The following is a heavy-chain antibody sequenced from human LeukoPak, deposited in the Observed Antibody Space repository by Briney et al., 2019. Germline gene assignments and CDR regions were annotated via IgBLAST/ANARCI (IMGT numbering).Heavy chain of an antibody. D-gene: IGHD3-10*01. Sequence: GGSLRLSCTASGFTFRTSGMHWVRQAPGKGLEWVGFIQHDETEIYSADSVRGRFTFSRDNFKSTVYLQMNSLRVEDSAVYYCARESGATKVGQLLNYWGQGTLVSVSS. CDR2: IQHDETEI. CDR3: ARESGATKVGQLLNY. V-gene: IGHV3-30*02. J-gene: IGHJ4*02. CDR1: GFTFRTSG.